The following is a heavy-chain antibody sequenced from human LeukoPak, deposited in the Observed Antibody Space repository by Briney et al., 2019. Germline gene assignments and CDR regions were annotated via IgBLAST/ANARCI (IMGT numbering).Heavy chain of an antibody. Sequence: SETLSLPCTVSGVSISSYYWSWIRQPPGKGLERIGYLYYSGNTNYNPSLKSRVTISVDTSKNQFSLKLSSVTAADTAVYYCARAGGGYSFNYWGQGGLVTVSS. CDR3: ARAGGGYSFNY. CDR1: GVSISSYY. V-gene: IGHV4-59*01. J-gene: IGHJ4*02. D-gene: IGHD2-15*01. CDR2: LYYSGNT.